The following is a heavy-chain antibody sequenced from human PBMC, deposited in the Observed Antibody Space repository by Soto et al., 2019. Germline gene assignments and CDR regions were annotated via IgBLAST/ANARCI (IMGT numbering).Heavy chain of an antibody. CDR3: ARDVAHGYTENV. CDR2: IYDSGIT. J-gene: IGHJ3*01. D-gene: IGHD5-18*01. Sequence: QVQLQESGPGLVKPSQTLSLVCTVSGGSVGSGEYYYSWIRQPPGKGREWIGYIYDSGITNYTPSLKGRVTMSLDRSNNQVSLKLSSVTAADTAVYFCARDVAHGYTENVWGQGTMVTVSS. CDR1: GGSVGSGEYY. V-gene: IGHV4-30-4*01.